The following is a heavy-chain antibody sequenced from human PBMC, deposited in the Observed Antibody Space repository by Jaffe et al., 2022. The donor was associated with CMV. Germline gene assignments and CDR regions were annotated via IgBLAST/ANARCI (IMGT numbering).Heavy chain of an antibody. CDR1: GFTFSSYA. CDR3: ARVDTGSGWWRFDY. D-gene: IGHD6-19*01. V-gene: IGHV3-64*01. Sequence: EVQLVESGGGLVQPGGSLRLSCAASGFTFSSYAMHWVRQAPGKGLEYVSAISSNGGSTYYANSVKGRFTISRDNSKNTLYLQMGSLRAEDMAVYYCARVDTGSGWWRFDYWGQGTLVTVSS. J-gene: IGHJ4*02. CDR2: ISSNGGST.